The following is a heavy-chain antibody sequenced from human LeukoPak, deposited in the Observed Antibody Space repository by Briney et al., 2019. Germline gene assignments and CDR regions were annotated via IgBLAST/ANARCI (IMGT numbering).Heavy chain of an antibody. CDR2: IWYDGNNK. J-gene: IGHJ3*02. CDR1: GFTFSSYG. Sequence: PGRSLRRSCAASGFTFSSYGMHWVRQAPGKGLEWVAGIWYDGNNKYYADSVKGRFTISRDNSKNTLYLQMNSLRAEDTAVYYCAREPRRRIAVAGTSDAFDIWGQGTMVTVSS. CDR3: AREPRRRIAVAGTSDAFDI. V-gene: IGHV3-33*01. D-gene: IGHD6-19*01.